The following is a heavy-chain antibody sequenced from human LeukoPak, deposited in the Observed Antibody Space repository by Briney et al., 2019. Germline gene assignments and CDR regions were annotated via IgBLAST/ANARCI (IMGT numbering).Heavy chain of an antibody. V-gene: IGHV3-21*01. CDR2: ISSSSSYI. CDR3: ARDDYDILTGYAY. Sequence: PGGSLRLSCAASGFTFRSYSMNWVRQAPGKGLEWVSSISSSSSYIYYADSVKGRFTISRDDAKNSLYLQMNSLRAEDTAVYYCARDDYDILTGYAYWGQGTLVTVSS. CDR1: GFTFRSYS. J-gene: IGHJ4*02. D-gene: IGHD3-9*01.